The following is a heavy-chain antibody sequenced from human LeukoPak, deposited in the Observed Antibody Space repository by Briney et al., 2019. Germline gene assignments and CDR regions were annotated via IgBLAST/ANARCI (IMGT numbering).Heavy chain of an antibody. Sequence: SETLSLTCTVSGGSISSGDYYWSWIRQPPGKGLEWIGYIYYSGSTYYNPSLKSRVTISVDTSKNQFSLKLSSVTAADTAVYYCARGPPNWGYDYWGPGTLVTVSS. CDR3: ARGPPNWGYDY. J-gene: IGHJ4*02. V-gene: IGHV4-30-4*01. CDR2: IYYSGST. CDR1: GGSISSGDYY. D-gene: IGHD7-27*01.